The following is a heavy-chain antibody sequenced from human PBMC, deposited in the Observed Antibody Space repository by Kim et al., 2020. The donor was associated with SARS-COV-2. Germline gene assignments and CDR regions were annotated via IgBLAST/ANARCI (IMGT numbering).Heavy chain of an antibody. D-gene: IGHD6-13*01. Sequence: GGSLRLSCAASGFTFSSYDMHWVRQATGKGLEWVSAIGTAGDPYYPGSVKGRFTISRENAKNSLYLQMNSLRAGDTAVYYCAREGGPQQLDTGDYYYYYGMDVWGQGTTVTVSS. J-gene: IGHJ6*02. CDR1: GFTFSSYD. V-gene: IGHV3-13*05. CDR2: IGTAGDP. CDR3: AREGGPQQLDTGDYYYYYGMDV.